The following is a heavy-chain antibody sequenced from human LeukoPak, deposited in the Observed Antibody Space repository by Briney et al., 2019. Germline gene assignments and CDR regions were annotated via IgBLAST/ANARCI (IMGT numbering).Heavy chain of an antibody. D-gene: IGHD4-17*01. CDR1: GFTFSSYW. CDR2: IKQDGSEK. Sequence: GGSLRLSCAASGFTFSSYWMSWVRQAPGKGLEWVANIKQDGSEKYYVDSVKGRFTISRDNSKNTLFLQMDSLSADDTGVYYCAKEGTDYGDYPYFFDYWGQGTLVTVSS. CDR3: AKEGTDYGDYPYFFDY. J-gene: IGHJ4*02. V-gene: IGHV3-7*01.